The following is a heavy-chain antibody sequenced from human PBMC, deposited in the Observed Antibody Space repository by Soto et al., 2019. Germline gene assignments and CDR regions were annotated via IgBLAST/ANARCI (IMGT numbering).Heavy chain of an antibody. CDR3: ATNYEFWSGYSHSREDALDI. CDR2: MNPNTGST. CDR1: GYTFTTYD. Sequence: QVQLVQSGAEVKKPGASVKVSCKASGYTFTTYDLNWVRQVTGQGLEWMGWMNPNTGSTGYAQKFQGRVTMTRNTPIITAYKELSSMRPEDTAVYYCATNYEFWSGYSHSREDALDIWGQGTLVTVSS. D-gene: IGHD3-3*01. J-gene: IGHJ3*02. V-gene: IGHV1-8*01.